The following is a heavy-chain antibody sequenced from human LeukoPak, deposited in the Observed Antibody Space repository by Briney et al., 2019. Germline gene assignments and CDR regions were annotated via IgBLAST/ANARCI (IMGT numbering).Heavy chain of an antibody. J-gene: IGHJ4*02. Sequence: GGSLRLSCAAFGFTFSSYSMNWVRQAPGKGLEWISYISSSRSVIYYADSVKGRFTISRDNSKNTLYLQMNSLRAEDTAVYYCAKSSGYYYGSGSPKGDDYWGQGTLVTVSS. CDR1: GFTFSSYS. CDR3: AKSSGYYYGSGSPKGDDY. D-gene: IGHD3-10*01. CDR2: ISSSRSVI. V-gene: IGHV3-48*01.